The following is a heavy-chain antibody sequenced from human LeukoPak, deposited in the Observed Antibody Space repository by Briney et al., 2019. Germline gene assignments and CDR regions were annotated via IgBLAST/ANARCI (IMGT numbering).Heavy chain of an antibody. CDR3: AREPAVRGFDY. CDR2: IGSSSSYT. D-gene: IGHD3-10*01. V-gene: IGHV3-11*06. CDR1: GFTFSDYY. Sequence: GGSLRLSCAASGFTFSDYYMSWIRQAPGKGLERVSYIGSSSSYTNYADSVKGRFTISRDNAKNSLYLQMNSLKAEDTAVYYCAREPAVRGFDYWGQGTLVTVSS. J-gene: IGHJ4*02.